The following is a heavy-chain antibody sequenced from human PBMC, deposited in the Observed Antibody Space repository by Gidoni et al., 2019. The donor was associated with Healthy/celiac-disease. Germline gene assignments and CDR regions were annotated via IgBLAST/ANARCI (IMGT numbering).Heavy chain of an antibody. J-gene: IGHJ4*02. CDR3: GLSGSDDMYYFDY. Sequence: QLQLQESGPGLVKPSETLSLTCPVSGCSISSSSYYWGWIRQPPGKGLEWIGSIYYSGSTYYNPSLKSRVTISVDTSKNQFSLKLSSVTAADTAVYYCGLSGSDDMYYFDYWGQGTLVTVSS. CDR2: IYYSGST. CDR1: GCSISSSSYY. D-gene: IGHD3-22*01. V-gene: IGHV4-39*01.